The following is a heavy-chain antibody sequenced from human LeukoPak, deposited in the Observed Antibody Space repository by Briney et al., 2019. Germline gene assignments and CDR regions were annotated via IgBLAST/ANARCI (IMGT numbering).Heavy chain of an antibody. Sequence: GASVKVSCKASGYTFTSYDINWVRQATGQGLEWMGWMNPNSGNTGYAQKFQGRVSMTRNTSISTAYMELSSLRSEDTAVYYCARAAIHGIVGATTLGYWGQGTLVTVSS. D-gene: IGHD1-26*01. CDR1: GYTFTSYD. CDR3: ARAAIHGIVGATTLGY. V-gene: IGHV1-8*01. J-gene: IGHJ4*02. CDR2: MNPNSGNT.